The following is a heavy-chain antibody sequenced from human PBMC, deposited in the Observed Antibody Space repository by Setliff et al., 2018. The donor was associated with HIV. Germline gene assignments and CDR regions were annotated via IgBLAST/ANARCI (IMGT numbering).Heavy chain of an antibody. CDR2: VSSRGDT. CDR3: ARDTTPGIGQAANWFDP. CDR1: DSGTYY. D-gene: IGHD1-1*01. J-gene: IGHJ5*02. V-gene: IGHV4-4*07. Sequence: SETLSLTCTVSDSGTYYWSWIRQPAGKGLEWIGRVSSRGDTNYNPSLKIRVTMSVDTSKNQFSLKLSSVTAADTAVYYCARDTTPGIGQAANWFDPWGQGTLVTVSS.